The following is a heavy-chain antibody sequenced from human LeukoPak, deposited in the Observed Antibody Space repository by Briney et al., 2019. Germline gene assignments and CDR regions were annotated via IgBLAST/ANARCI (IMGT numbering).Heavy chain of an antibody. J-gene: IGHJ6*02. V-gene: IGHV3-21*01. D-gene: IGHD3-10*01. CDR3: ARKIRGGYYYGSWSPEHPMDV. CDR1: GFTFSGYS. Sequence: PGGSLRLSRATSGFTFSGYSMNWVRQAPGKGLEWVSSITGSSSYIFYVDSVKGRFTISRDNAKNSLYLQMNSLRAEDTAVYYCARKIRGGYYYGSWSPEHPMDVWGQGTTVTVSS. CDR2: ITGSSSYI.